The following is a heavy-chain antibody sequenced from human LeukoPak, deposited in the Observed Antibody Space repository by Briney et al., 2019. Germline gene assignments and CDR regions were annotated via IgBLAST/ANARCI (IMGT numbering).Heavy chain of an antibody. Sequence: GGSLRLSCAASGLTFSSYWMHWVRQAPGKGLVWVSRINSVGSSTSYADSVKGRFTISRDNAKNTLYLQMNSLRAEDTAVYYCARGPNKYYYDSSGYYYLDIWGQGTMVTVSS. D-gene: IGHD3-22*01. J-gene: IGHJ3*02. CDR3: ARGPNKYYYDSSGYYYLDI. CDR2: INSVGSST. V-gene: IGHV3-74*01. CDR1: GLTFSSYW.